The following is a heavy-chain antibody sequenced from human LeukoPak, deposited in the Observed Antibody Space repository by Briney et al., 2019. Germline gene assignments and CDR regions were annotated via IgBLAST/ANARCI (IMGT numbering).Heavy chain of an antibody. CDR2: INPNSGGT. CDR3: ARDLRYSSGWSASGMDV. J-gene: IGHJ6*03. V-gene: IGHV1-2*02. D-gene: IGHD6-19*01. Sequence: GASVKVSCKASGGTFSSYAISWVRQAPGQGLEWMGWINPNSGGTQGRVTMTRDTSISTAYMELSRLRSDDTAVYYCARDLRYSSGWSASGMDVWGKGTTVTISS. CDR1: GGTFSSYA.